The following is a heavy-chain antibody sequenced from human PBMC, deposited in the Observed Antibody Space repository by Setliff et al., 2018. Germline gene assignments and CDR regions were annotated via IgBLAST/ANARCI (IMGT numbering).Heavy chain of an antibody. J-gene: IGHJ6*03. CDR1: GYTFTTYY. CDR3: ARGPSFWSGDYMDV. D-gene: IGHD3-3*01. V-gene: IGHV1-46*01. Sequence: GASVKVSCKASGYTFTTYYMHWVRQAPGQGLEWMGIINPIGGGTGYAQKLQGRVTMTTDTSTSTAYMELRSLRFDDTAVYYCARGPSFWSGDYMDVWGKGTTVTVSS. CDR2: INPIGGGT.